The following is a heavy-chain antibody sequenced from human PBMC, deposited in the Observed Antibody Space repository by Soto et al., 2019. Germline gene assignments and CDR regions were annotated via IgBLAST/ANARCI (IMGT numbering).Heavy chain of an antibody. D-gene: IGHD6-25*01. J-gene: IGHJ4*02. CDR2: ISGSGGTT. Sequence: EVQLLESGGGLVQPGRSLRLSCAASGFTFSNYAMSWVRQAPGQGLDLVSAISGSGGTTYYADSVKGRYTISRDNSKNPMFLQINSLRAEDAAVYYCAKFFVETGSNSGWPWSFHYWGQGTLVTVSS. V-gene: IGHV3-23*01. CDR3: AKFFVETGSNSGWPWSFHY. CDR1: GFTFSNYA.